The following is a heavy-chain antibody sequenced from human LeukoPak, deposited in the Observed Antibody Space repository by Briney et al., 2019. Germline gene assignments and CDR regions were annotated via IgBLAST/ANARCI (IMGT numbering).Heavy chain of an antibody. CDR3: ARNSYEDAFDI. CDR2: IYYSGSA. J-gene: IGHJ3*02. CDR1: GGSISSHY. V-gene: IGHV4-59*11. Sequence: SETLSLTCTVSGGSISSHYWSWIRQPPGKGLEWIGYIYYSGSANYNPSLKSRVTISVDTSKNQFSMKLSSVTAADTAVYCCARNSYEDAFDIWGQGTMVTVSS. D-gene: IGHD5-18*01.